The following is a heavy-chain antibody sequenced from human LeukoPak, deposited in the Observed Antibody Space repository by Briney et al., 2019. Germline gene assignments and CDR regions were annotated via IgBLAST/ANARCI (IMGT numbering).Heavy chain of an antibody. CDR1: GFTVSSNY. CDR3: ARDLAMVRGVIGAFDI. CDR2: IYSGGST. J-gene: IGHJ3*02. V-gene: IGHV3-53*01. D-gene: IGHD3-10*01. Sequence: GGSLRLSCAASGFTVSSNYMSWVRQAPGKGLEWVSVIYSGGSTYYADSVKGRFTISRDNSKNTLYLQMNSLRAEDTAVYYCARDLAMVRGVIGAFDIWGQGTMVTVSS.